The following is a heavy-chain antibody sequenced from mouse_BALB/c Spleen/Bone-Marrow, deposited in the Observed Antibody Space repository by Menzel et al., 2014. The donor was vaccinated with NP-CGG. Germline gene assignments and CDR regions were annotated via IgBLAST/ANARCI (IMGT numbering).Heavy chain of an antibody. D-gene: IGHD2-1*01. CDR3: ARRVLYGNYEGAMDY. CDR2: ISNGGGST. Sequence: EVQGVESGGGLAQPGGSLKLSCAPSGFIFSDYYMYWVRQTPEKRLEWVAYISNGGGSTYYPDTVKGRFTISRDNAKNTLYLQMSRLKSEDTAMYYCARRVLYGNYEGAMDYWGQGTSVTVSS. V-gene: IGHV5-12*01. CDR1: GFIFSDYY. J-gene: IGHJ4*01.